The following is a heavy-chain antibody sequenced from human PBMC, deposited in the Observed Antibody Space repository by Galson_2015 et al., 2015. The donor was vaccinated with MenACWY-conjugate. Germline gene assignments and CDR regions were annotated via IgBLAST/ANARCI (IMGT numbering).Heavy chain of an antibody. J-gene: IGHJ4*02. CDR2: IYYRSKWYN. CDR1: GDSVSRNIVA. Sequence: CAISGDSVSRNIVAWNWIRQSPSRGLEWLGRIYYRSKWYNDYAESVRGRITINPDTSKNQFSLQLSSVTPEDTAVYYCAGDARALNCWGQGTLVTVSS. V-gene: IGHV6-1*01. CDR3: AGDARALNC.